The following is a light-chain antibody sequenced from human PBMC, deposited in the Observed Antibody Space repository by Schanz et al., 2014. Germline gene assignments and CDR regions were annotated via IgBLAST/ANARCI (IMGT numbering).Light chain of an antibody. CDR1: SGSVSTSHA. CDR2: STN. J-gene: IGLJ3*02. CDR3: VLYMGSGSWV. V-gene: IGLV8-61*01. Sequence: QAVVTQEPSFSVSPGGTVTLTCGLSSGSVSTSHAPSWYQQTPGQAPRTLIYSTNTRSSGVPDRFSGSILGSKAALTITGAQADDESDYYCVLYMGSGSWVFGGGTKLTVL.